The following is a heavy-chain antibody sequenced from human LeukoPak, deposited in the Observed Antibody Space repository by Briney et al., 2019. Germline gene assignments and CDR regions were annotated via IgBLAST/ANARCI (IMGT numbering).Heavy chain of an antibody. J-gene: IGHJ4*02. D-gene: IGHD1-26*01. CDR3: ARGLGSYYPPFDY. V-gene: IGHV3-21*01. CDR1: GFTFSSYS. CDR2: ISSSSSYI. Sequence: GGSLRLSCAASGFTFSSYSMNWVRQAPGKGLEWVSSISSSSSYIYYADSVKGRFTISRDNAKNSLYLQMNSLRAEDTAVYYCARGLGSYYPPFDYWGQGTLVTVSS.